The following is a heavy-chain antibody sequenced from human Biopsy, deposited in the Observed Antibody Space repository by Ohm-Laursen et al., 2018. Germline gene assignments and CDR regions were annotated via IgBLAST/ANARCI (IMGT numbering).Heavy chain of an antibody. J-gene: IGHJ3*02. CDR1: GFTVSNSY. CDR2: IYSAGTT. CDR3: ARVAYTDKGGCFDI. Sequence: GSLRLSCAASGFTVSNSYMSWVRQAPGKGPEWVSIIYSAGTTYYADSVKGRSTISRDNSKNTLSLQMNSLRAEDTAVYYCARVAYTDKGGCFDIWGQGTMVTVSS. D-gene: IGHD2-15*01. V-gene: IGHV3-66*01.